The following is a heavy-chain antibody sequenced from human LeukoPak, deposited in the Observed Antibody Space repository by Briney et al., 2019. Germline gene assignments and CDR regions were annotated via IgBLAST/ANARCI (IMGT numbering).Heavy chain of an antibody. Sequence: SETLSLTCTVSGGSISSYYWSWIRQPPGKGLEWIGYIYYSGSTNYNPSLKSRVTISVDTSKNQFSLKLSSVTAADTAAYYCARSHMTTVTTYYYYGMDVWGQGTTVTVSS. CDR3: ARSHMTTVTTYYYYGMDV. CDR1: GGSISSYY. CDR2: IYYSGST. D-gene: IGHD4-17*01. V-gene: IGHV4-59*01. J-gene: IGHJ6*02.